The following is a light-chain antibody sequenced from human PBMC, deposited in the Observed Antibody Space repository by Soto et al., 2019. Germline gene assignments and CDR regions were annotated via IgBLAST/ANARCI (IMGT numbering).Light chain of an antibody. CDR3: QQSYSTPRT. CDR2: AAS. Sequence: DIQMTQSPSSLSASVGDRLTVTCRASQSISSYLNWYQQKPGKAPKXXIYAASSLQSGVPSRFSGSGSGTDFTLTISSLQPEDFATYYCQQSYSTPRTFGGGTKVDIK. CDR1: QSISSY. V-gene: IGKV1-39*01. J-gene: IGKJ4*01.